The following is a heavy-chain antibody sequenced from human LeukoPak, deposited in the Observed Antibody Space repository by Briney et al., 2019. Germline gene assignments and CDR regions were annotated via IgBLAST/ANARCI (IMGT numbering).Heavy chain of an antibody. CDR2: ISGSGSSI. Sequence: GGSLRLSCAASGFTFSGYYMSWIRQAPGKGLELLSYISGSGSSIVYADSVKGRFTISRDNAKNSLYLQMNSLRAEDTAVYYCAREAGNWGQGTLVTVSS. CDR3: AREAGN. J-gene: IGHJ4*02. V-gene: IGHV3-11*04. D-gene: IGHD3-10*01. CDR1: GFTFSGYY.